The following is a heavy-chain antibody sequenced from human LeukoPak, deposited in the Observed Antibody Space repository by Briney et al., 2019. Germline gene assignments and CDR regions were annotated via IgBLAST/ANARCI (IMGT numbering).Heavy chain of an antibody. CDR2: MNPNSGNT. Sequence: ASVKVSCKASGYTFTSYDINWVRQATGQGLEWMGWMNPNSGNTGYAQKFQGRVTMTRNTSISTAYMELSSLRSEDTAVYYCARGHSYNWNPDYWGQRTLVTVSS. D-gene: IGHD1-20*01. V-gene: IGHV1-8*01. CDR1: GYTFTSYD. J-gene: IGHJ4*02. CDR3: ARGHSYNWNPDY.